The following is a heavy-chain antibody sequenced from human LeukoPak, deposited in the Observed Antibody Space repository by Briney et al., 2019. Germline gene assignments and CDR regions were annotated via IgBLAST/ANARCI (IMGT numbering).Heavy chain of an antibody. Sequence: GGSLRLSCAASGFTFDDYAMHWVRQAPGKGLEWVSLISWDGGSTYYADSVKGRFTISRDNSKNSLYLQMNSLRAEDTALYYCAKDIKTPARGYYYGVDVWGQGTTVTVSS. CDR1: GFTFDDYA. J-gene: IGHJ6*02. V-gene: IGHV3-43D*03. CDR3: AKDIKTPARGYYYGVDV. D-gene: IGHD3-10*01. CDR2: ISWDGGST.